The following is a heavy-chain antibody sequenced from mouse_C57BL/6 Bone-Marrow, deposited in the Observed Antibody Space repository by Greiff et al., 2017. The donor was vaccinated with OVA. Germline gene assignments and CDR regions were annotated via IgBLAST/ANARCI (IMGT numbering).Heavy chain of an antibody. V-gene: IGHV1-69*01. D-gene: IGHD2-5*01. CDR3: ARLDSKREEYYYAMDY. J-gene: IGHJ4*01. Sequence: VQLQQSGAELVMPGASVKLSCKASGYTFTSYWMHWVKQRPGQGLEWIGEIDPSDSYTNYNQKFKGKSTLTVDKSSSTAYMQLSSLTSEDSAVYYCARLDSKREEYYYAMDYWGQGTSVTVSS. CDR1: GYTFTSYW. CDR2: IDPSDSYT.